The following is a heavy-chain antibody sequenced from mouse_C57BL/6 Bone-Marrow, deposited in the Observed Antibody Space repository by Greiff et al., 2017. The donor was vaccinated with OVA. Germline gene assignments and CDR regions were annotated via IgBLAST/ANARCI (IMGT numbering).Heavy chain of an antibody. CDR2: IYPRSGNT. J-gene: IGHJ4*01. V-gene: IGHV1-81*01. CDR3: ARWPPYAMDY. CDR1: GYTFTSYG. Sequence: VQGVESGAELARPGASVKLSCKASGYTFTSYGISWVKQRTGQGLEWIGEIYPRSGNTYYNEKFKGKATLTADKSSSTAYMELRSLTSEDSAVYFCARWPPYAMDYWGQGTSVTVSS.